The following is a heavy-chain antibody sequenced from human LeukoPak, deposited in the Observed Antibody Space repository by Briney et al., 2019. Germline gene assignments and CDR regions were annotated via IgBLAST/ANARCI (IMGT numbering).Heavy chain of an antibody. J-gene: IGHJ4*02. CDR1: GGSISSYY. CDR3: ARGLRLGEFLGY. D-gene: IGHD3-16*01. CDR2: INHSGST. V-gene: IGHV4-34*01. Sequence: SETLSLTCTVSGGSISSYYWSWIRQPPGKGLEWIGEINHSGSTNYNPSLKSRVTISVDTSKNQFSLKLSSVTAADTAVYYCARGLRLGEFLGYWGQGTLVTVSS.